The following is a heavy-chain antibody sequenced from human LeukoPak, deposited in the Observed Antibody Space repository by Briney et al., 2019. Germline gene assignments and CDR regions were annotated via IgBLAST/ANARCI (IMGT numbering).Heavy chain of an antibody. CDR2: IYYSGST. D-gene: IGHD5-12*01. J-gene: IGHJ4*02. Sequence: PSETLSLTCTVSGGSISSYYWSWIRQPPGKGLEWIGYIYYSGSTNYNPSPKSRVTISVDTSKNQFSLKLSSVTAADTAVYYCARLVSGYDHSGDYWGQGTLVTVSS. CDR1: GGSISSYY. V-gene: IGHV4-59*08. CDR3: ARLVSGYDHSGDY.